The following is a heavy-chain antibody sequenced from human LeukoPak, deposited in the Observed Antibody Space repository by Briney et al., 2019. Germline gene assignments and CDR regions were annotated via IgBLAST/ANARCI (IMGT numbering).Heavy chain of an antibody. J-gene: IGHJ4*02. Sequence: PGRSLRLSCAASGFTFSSYGMHWVRQAPGKGLEWVAVIWYDGSNKYYADSVKGRFTISRDNSKNTLYLQMNSLRAEGTAVYYCARDPRGDYFDYWGQGTLVTVSS. CDR2: IWYDGSNK. V-gene: IGHV3-33*01. CDR1: GFTFSSYG. D-gene: IGHD4-17*01. CDR3: ARDPRGDYFDY.